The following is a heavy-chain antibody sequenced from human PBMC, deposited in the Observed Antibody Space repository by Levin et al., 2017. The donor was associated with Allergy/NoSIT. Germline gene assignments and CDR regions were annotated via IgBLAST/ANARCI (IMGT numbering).Heavy chain of an antibody. J-gene: IGHJ4*02. CDR2: VSYDGSKK. Sequence: GGSLRLSCVASGFTFNIYGIHWVRQAPGKGLEWVTLVSYDGSKKYYADSVKGRFTISRDNSKTTLHLQMHSLKTEDTAVYYCARDHVGVPAQTYYFDSWGQGTRVAVSS. D-gene: IGHD3-3*01. CDR1: GFTFNIYG. V-gene: IGHV3-30-3*01. CDR3: ARDHVGVPAQTYYFDS.